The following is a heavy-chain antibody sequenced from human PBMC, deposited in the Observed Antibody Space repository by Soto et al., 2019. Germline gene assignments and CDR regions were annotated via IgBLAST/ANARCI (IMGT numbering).Heavy chain of an antibody. CDR2: INHSGST. V-gene: IGHV4-34*01. D-gene: IGHD3-10*01. J-gene: IGHJ6*02. CDR3: ARDSRGYGSGSYSYYYYGMDV. Sequence: SETLSLTSAVYGGSFSGYYWSWIRQTPGKGLEWIGEINHSGSTNYNPSLKSRVTISVDTSKNQFSLKLSSVTAADTAVYYCARDSRGYGSGSYSYYYYGMDVWGQGTTVTVSS. CDR1: GGSFSGYY.